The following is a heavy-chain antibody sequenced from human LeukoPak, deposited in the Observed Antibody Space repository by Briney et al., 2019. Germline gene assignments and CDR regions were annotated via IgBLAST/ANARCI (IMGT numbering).Heavy chain of an antibody. CDR2: INSDGSST. CDR1: GFTFSSYW. V-gene: IGHV3-74*01. J-gene: IGHJ4*02. CDR3: ARGGGYYAIDY. Sequence: SGGSLRLSCAASGFTFSSYWMHWVRQAPGKGLVWVSRINSDGSSTSYADSVKGRFTISRDNSKNTLYLQMNNLRAEDTAVYYCARGGGYYAIDYWGQGTLVTVSS. D-gene: IGHD1-26*01.